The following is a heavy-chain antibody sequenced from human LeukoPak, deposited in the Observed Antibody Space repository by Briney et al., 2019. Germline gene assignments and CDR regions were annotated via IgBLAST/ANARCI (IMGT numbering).Heavy chain of an antibody. J-gene: IGHJ3*02. CDR1: GGSISSYY. V-gene: IGHV4-4*07. CDR3: ARDRYYYDSSSYFSAFDT. D-gene: IGHD3-22*01. CDR2: VFTSAIISGNT. Sequence: PLETLSLTCTVSGGSISSYYWSWIRQPPGKGLEWIGRVFTSAIISGNTNYNPSLKSRVTMSVDSSKNQFSLRLRSVTAADTAVYYCARDRYYYDSSSYFSAFDTWGQGTMVTVSS.